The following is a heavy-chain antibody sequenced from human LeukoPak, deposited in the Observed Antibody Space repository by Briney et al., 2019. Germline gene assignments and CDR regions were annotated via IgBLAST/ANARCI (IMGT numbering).Heavy chain of an antibody. CDR2: IYYSGST. J-gene: IGHJ6*03. CDR1: GGSISSSSYY. V-gene: IGHV4-39*07. Sequence: SETLSLTCTVSGGSISSSSYYWGWIRQPPGKGLEWIGSIYYSGSTYYNPSLKSRVTISVDTSKNQFSLRLTSVTAADTAVYYCARDRGNHFNSGSPPRNKHYNNYYYIDVWGKGTTVTVSS. D-gene: IGHD3-10*01. CDR3: ARDRGNHFNSGSPPRNKHYNNYYYIDV.